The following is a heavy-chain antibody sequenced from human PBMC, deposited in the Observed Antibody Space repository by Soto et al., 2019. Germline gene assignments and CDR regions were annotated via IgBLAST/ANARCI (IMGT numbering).Heavy chain of an antibody. V-gene: IGHV2-5*02. Sequence: QITLKESGPTLVKPTQTLTLTCTFSGFSLSTSGVGLGLLCQPPGKALVWLAHVYWDNDKRYSSSLKSRLSTTKDTSKTTVVLTMTNMDPVDTATYYCAHSSPIFGVVIVPNFASWGQGTMVTVS. D-gene: IGHD3-3*01. CDR1: GFSLSTSGVG. J-gene: IGHJ4*02. CDR2: VYWDNDK. CDR3: AHSSPIFGVVIVPNFAS.